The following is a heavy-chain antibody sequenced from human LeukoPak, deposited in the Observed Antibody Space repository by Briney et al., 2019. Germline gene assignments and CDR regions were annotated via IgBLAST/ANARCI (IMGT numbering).Heavy chain of an antibody. D-gene: IGHD6-13*01. V-gene: IGHV3-20*04. Sequence: PGGSLRLSCAASGFTFDDYAMTWVRQAPGKGLEWVSTINWNGGSTTYADSVKGRFTISRDNVNTSLFLQMNSLRAEDTAFYYCARDLYAGTVNWFDSRGQGTLVTVSS. CDR3: ARDLYAGTVNWFDS. CDR1: GFTFDDYA. J-gene: IGHJ5*02. CDR2: INWNGGST.